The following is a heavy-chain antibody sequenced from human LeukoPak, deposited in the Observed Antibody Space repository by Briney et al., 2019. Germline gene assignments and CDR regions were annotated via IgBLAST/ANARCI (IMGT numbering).Heavy chain of an antibody. J-gene: IGHJ6*02. CDR1: GFTFTSSA. Sequence: SVKVSCKASGFTFTSSAMQWVRQARGQRLEWIGWIVVGSGNTNYAQKFQERVTITRDMSTSTAYMELSSLRSEDTAVYYCAATPSVVVVAASYFYGMDVWGQGTTVTVSS. CDR3: AATPSVVVVAASYFYGMDV. V-gene: IGHV1-58*02. D-gene: IGHD2-15*01. CDR2: IVVGSGNT.